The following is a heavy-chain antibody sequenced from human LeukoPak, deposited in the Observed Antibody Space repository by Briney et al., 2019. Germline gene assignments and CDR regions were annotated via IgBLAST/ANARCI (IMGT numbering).Heavy chain of an antibody. J-gene: IGHJ4*02. CDR3: ARNTLSGDVDY. Sequence: ASVKVSCKAAGYTFTGYYMLWVRQAPGQGLEWMGWISAYNGNTNYAQKLQGRVTMTTDTSTSTAYMELRSLRSDDPAVYYCARNTLSGDVDYWGQGTLVTVSS. D-gene: IGHD2-21*02. CDR2: ISAYNGNT. CDR1: GYTFTGYY. V-gene: IGHV1-18*04.